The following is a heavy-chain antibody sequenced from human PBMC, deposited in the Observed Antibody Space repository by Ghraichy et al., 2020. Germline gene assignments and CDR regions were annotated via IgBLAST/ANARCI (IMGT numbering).Heavy chain of an antibody. CDR3: ARGGWLQQSYYFDY. CDR1: GGTFSSYA. Sequence: SVKVSCKASGGTFSSYAISWVRQAPGQGLEWMGGIIPIFGTANYAQKFQGRVTITADKSTSTAYMELSSLRSEDTAVYYCARGGWLQQSYYFDYWGQGTLVTVSS. D-gene: IGHD5-24*01. J-gene: IGHJ4*02. CDR2: IIPIFGTA. V-gene: IGHV1-69*06.